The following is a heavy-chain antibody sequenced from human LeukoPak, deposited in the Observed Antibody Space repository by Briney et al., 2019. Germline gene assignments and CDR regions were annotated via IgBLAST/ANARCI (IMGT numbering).Heavy chain of an antibody. CDR3: ATTPVGSTRFFDF. Sequence: SETLSLTCTVSGGSISSGDYYWSWIRQPPGKGLEWIGYIYYSGSTYYNPSLKSRVTISVDTSENQFSLRLNFVTAADTAIYYCATTPVGSTRFFDFWGPGTLLSVSS. J-gene: IGHJ4*02. D-gene: IGHD1-26*01. CDR1: GGSISSGDYY. V-gene: IGHV4-30-4*08. CDR2: IYYSGST.